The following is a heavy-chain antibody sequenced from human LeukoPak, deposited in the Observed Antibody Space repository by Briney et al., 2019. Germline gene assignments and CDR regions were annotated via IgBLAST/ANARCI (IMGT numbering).Heavy chain of an antibody. Sequence: TSETLSLTCTVSGGSISSYYWSWIRQPPGKGLEWIGYIYYSGSTNYNPSLKSRVTISVDTSKNQFSLKLSSVTAADTAVYYCARGLDVVVPASNWYFDLWGRGTLVTVSS. D-gene: IGHD2-2*01. CDR2: IYYSGST. CDR3: ARGLDVVVPASNWYFDL. CDR1: GGSISSYY. V-gene: IGHV4-59*01. J-gene: IGHJ2*01.